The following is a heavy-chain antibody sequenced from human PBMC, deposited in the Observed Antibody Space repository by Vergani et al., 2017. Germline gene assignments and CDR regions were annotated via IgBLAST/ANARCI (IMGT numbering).Heavy chain of an antibody. Sequence: QVQLHQCVGGLLNPSETLSLTCVVNGGSFTSYHWTWIRQSPGEGLEWVGDIDHTGRPDYNPSLKSRLTMSVDKSRNQFSLTLNSVTATDTAIYFCARVNTETNGHLYYYYYMDVWGQGTAVTVS. J-gene: IGHJ6*03. CDR1: GGSFTSYH. CDR2: IDHTGRP. CDR3: ARVNTETNGHLYYYYYMDV. V-gene: IGHV4-34*01. D-gene: IGHD4-11*01.